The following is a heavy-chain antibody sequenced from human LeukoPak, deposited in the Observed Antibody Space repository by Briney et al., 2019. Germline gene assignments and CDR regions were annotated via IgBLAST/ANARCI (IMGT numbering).Heavy chain of an antibody. CDR2: INWDGSDI. V-gene: IGHV3-20*04. D-gene: IGHD3-3*01. CDR3: ARGSRDRSGYYSHFDY. CDR1: GYRSDDHG. J-gene: IGHJ4*02. Sequence: GGSLRLSCVGSGYRSDDHGMSWVRQGPGKGLEWVSDINWDGSDIRYADSVKGRFTISRDNAKNSLYLQMNSLRAEDTAFYFCARGSRDRSGYYSHFDYWGQGTLVTVSS.